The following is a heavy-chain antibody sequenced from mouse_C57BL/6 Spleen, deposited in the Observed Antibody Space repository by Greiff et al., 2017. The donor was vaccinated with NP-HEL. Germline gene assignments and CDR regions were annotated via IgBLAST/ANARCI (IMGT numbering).Heavy chain of an antibody. CDR3: ALNYYGSSLWYFDV. CDR1: GYSFTDYN. D-gene: IGHD1-1*01. CDR2: INPNYGTT. J-gene: IGHJ1*03. V-gene: IGHV1-39*01. Sequence: VQLQQSGPELVKPGASVKISCKASGYSFTDYNMNWVKQSNGKSLEWIGVINPNYGTTSYNQKFKGKATLTVDQSSSTAYMQLNSLTSADSAVYYCALNYYGSSLWYFDVWGTGTTVTVSS.